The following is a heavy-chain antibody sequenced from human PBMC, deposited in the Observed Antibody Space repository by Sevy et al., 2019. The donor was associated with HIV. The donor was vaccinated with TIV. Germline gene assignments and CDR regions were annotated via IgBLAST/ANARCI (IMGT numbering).Heavy chain of an antibody. CDR3: ARPRVRYYDSSVYYYPY. D-gene: IGHD3-22*01. CDR2: INSDGSST. V-gene: IGHV3-74*01. Sequence: GGSLRLSCAASGFTFSSYWMHWVRQAPGKGLVWVSRINSDGSSTSYADSVKGRFTISRDNAKNTLYLQMNSRRAEDTAVYYCARPRVRYYDSSVYYYPYWGQGTLVTVSS. CDR1: GFTFSSYW. J-gene: IGHJ4*02.